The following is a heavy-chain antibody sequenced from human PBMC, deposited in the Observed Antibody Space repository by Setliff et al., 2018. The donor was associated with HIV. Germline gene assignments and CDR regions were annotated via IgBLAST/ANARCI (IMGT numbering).Heavy chain of an antibody. CDR3: ARGTAERSAVRGLAIAFDI. Sequence: PSETLSLTCNVSGDSIRSRSFYWGWIRQPPGTGLEWIGIIYYFGATYYNPSLKSRVTISVDTAKNQFSLKLTSVTAADTAVYYCARGTAERSAVRGLAIAFDIWGQGTMVTV. J-gene: IGHJ3*02. D-gene: IGHD3-10*01. CDR2: IYYFGAT. V-gene: IGHV4-39*07. CDR1: GDSIRSRSFY.